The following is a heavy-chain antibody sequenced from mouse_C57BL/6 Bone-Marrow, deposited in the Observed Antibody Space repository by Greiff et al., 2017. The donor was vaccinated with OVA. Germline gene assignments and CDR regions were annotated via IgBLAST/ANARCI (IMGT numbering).Heavy chain of an antibody. D-gene: IGHD1-1*01. CDR2: IDPSDSYT. V-gene: IGHV1-59*01. Sequence: VQLQQPGAELVRPGTSVKFSCKASGYTFTSYWMHWVKQRPGQGLEWIGVIDPSDSYTNYNQKFKGKATLTVDTSSSTAYMQLSSLTSEESAVYYCARSVTTVVATDDWGQGTTLTVSS. J-gene: IGHJ2*01. CDR1: GYTFTSYW. CDR3: ARSVTTVVATDD.